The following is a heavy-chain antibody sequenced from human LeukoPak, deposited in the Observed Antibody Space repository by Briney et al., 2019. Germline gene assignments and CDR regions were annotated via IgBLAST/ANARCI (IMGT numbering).Heavy chain of an antibody. CDR3: ARHATIFGVVMDV. Sequence: GGSLRLSCAASGFTFSNYEMNWVRQAPGKGLEWVSYISSSGSTIYYADSVKGRFTISRDNSKNSLYLQMNSLRAEDTAVYYCARHATIFGVVMDVWGKGTTVTVSS. J-gene: IGHJ6*04. CDR1: GFTFSNYE. V-gene: IGHV3-48*03. D-gene: IGHD3-3*01. CDR2: ISSSGSTI.